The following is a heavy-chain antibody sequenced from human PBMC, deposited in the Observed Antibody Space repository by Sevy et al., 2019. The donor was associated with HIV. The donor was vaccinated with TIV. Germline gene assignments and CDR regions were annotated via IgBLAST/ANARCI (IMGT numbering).Heavy chain of an antibody. CDR2: LKNKARGGTL. CDR1: GFSFGDYA. Sequence: GGSLRLSCTASGFSFGDYAVNWVRQAPGKGLEWVAFLKNKARGGTLDHAASVKGRFTISRDDSKSIVYLQMNDLRTEDTGVYYCTRRKGAQSIFDYWGQGALVTVSS. J-gene: IGHJ4*02. D-gene: IGHD1-26*01. V-gene: IGHV3-49*04. CDR3: TRRKGAQSIFDY.